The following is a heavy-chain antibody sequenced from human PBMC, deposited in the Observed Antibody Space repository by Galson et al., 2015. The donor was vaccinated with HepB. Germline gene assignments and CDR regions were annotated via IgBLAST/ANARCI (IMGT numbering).Heavy chain of an antibody. Sequence: SLRLSCAASGFTFTSYGMKWVRQAPGKGLEWVSHISPSGGATFYGDAVKGRFTISRDNSKNTLYLQMNSLRAEDTAVYYCATGSRADYCNLACWGLGALGTVSS. J-gene: IGHJ4*01. D-gene: IGHD5-24*01. CDR2: ISPSGGAT. V-gene: IGHV3-23*01. CDR1: GFTFTSYG. CDR3: ATGSRADYCNLAC.